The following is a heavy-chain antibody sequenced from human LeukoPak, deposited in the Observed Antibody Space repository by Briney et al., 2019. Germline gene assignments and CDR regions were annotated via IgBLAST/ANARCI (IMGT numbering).Heavy chain of an antibody. CDR2: ISDTGDTT. CDR1: GFTFSSRA. CDR3: AKDRGTGWYPDFDS. J-gene: IGHJ4*02. D-gene: IGHD6-19*01. Sequence: TGGSLRLSCAASGFTFSSRAMSWVRQAPGKGLEWVSFISDTGDTTHYADSVKGRFAISRDTSRNTLYLQMNSLRAEDTAVYYCAKDRGTGWYPDFDSWGQGTLVTVSS. V-gene: IGHV3-23*01.